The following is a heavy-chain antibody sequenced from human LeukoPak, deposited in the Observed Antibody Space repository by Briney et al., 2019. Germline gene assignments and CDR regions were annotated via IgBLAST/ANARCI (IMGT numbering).Heavy chain of an antibody. Sequence: GGSLRLSCAASGFTFSSYSMNWVRQAPGKGLEWVSYISSSSSTIYYADSVKGRFTISRDNSKNTLYLQMNSLRAEDTAVYFCAKERKVATIEGYYFDYWGQGTLVTVSS. CDR2: ISSSSSTI. V-gene: IGHV3-48*01. CDR3: AKERKVATIEGYYFDY. D-gene: IGHD5-24*01. J-gene: IGHJ4*02. CDR1: GFTFSSYS.